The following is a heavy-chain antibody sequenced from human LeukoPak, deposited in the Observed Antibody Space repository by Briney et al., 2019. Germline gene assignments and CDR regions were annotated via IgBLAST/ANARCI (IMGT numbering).Heavy chain of an antibody. CDR1: GGSISSYY. CDR2: IYYSGST. Sequence: SETLSLTCTVSGGSISSYYWSWIRQPPGKGLEWIGYIYYSGSTNYNPSLKSRGTISVDTSKNQFSLKLSSVTAADTAVYYCTRSSRLGGWFDPWGQGTLVTVSS. D-gene: IGHD6-13*01. J-gene: IGHJ5*02. CDR3: TRSSRLGGWFDP. V-gene: IGHV4-59*01.